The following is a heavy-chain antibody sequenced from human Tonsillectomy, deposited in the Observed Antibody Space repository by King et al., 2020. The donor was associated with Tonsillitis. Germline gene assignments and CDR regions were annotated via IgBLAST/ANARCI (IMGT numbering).Heavy chain of an antibody. CDR1: GFSLSNARMG. CDR3: ARIGCYDILTGYYSECWFDP. Sequence: TLKESGPVLVKPTETLTLTCTVSGFSLSNARMGVSWIRQPPGKALEWLAHIFSNDEKSYSTSLKSRLTISKDTSKSQVVLTMTNMAPVDTATYYCARIGCYDILTGYYSECWFDPWGQGTLVTVSS. V-gene: IGHV2-26*01. CDR2: IFSNDEK. J-gene: IGHJ5*02. D-gene: IGHD3-9*01.